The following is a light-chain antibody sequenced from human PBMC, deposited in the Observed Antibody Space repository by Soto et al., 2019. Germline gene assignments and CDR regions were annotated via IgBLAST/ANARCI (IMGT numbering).Light chain of an antibody. J-gene: IGLJ1*01. CDR3: SAYTVSRTYV. CDR2: NVY. Sequence: QSVLTQPSSASGSTGQSIAISCTGTSSDAGAYNFVSWHQQHPGKALKLMIYNVYDRPSGISYRVSGSKSGNTASLTISGLQGEDEADYYCSAYTVSRTYVFGTGTKVTVL. V-gene: IGLV2-14*03. CDR1: SSDAGAYNF.